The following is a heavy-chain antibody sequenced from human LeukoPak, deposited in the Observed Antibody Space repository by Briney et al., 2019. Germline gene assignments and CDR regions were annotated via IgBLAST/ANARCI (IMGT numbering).Heavy chain of an antibody. CDR2: IYYSGSA. J-gene: IGHJ4*02. CDR1: GGSISSGDYF. CDR3: AREYYYDSSGYYYAPQYFDY. V-gene: IGHV4-30-4*08. Sequence: PSQTLSLTCTVSGGSISSGDYFWSWIRQSPGKGLEWIGYIYYSGSAHYNSSLKSRVTISVDTSKNQFSLKLSPVTAADTAVYYCAREYYYDSSGYYYAPQYFDYWGQGTLVTVSS. D-gene: IGHD3-22*01.